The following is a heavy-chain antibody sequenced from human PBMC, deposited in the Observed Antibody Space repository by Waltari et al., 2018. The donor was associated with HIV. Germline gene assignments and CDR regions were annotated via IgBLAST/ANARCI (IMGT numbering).Heavy chain of an antibody. D-gene: IGHD2-15*01. CDR3: ARDQTTWYDSSGAADS. Sequence: QVQLVQSGAEVKKAGASVKVSCRASGYTFSDYYLHWVRQAPGQGLEWMGCSYPKRGDTNYAQQFQDRLTLTRDTSIATAYMELTSLDSDDTAMYFCARDQTTWYDSSGAADSWGQGTLVSVSS. J-gene: IGHJ4*02. CDR1: GYTFSDYY. V-gene: IGHV1-2*02. CDR2: SYPKRGDT.